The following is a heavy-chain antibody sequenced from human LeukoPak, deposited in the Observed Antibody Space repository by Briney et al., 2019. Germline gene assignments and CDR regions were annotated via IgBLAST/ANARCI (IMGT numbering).Heavy chain of an antibody. CDR2: IYSGGST. D-gene: IGHD4-23*01. Sequence: GGSLRLSCAASGFTVSSNYMSWVRQAPGKGLEWVSVIYSGGSTYYADSVKGRFTISRDNSKNTLYLQMNSLRAEDTAVYYCAKDKNHGGNPGEGLFDYWGQGTLVTVSS. V-gene: IGHV3-53*01. CDR1: GFTVSSNY. CDR3: AKDKNHGGNPGEGLFDY. J-gene: IGHJ4*02.